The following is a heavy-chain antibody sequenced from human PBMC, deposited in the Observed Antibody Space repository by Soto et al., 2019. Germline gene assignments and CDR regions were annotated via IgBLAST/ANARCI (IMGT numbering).Heavy chain of an antibody. D-gene: IGHD4-4*01. Sequence: GGSLRLSCAASGFTFSSYSMNWVRQAPGKGLEWVSSISSSSSYIYYADSVKGRFTISRDNAKNSLYLQMNSLRAEDTAVYYCARDLQYYDAFDIWGQGTMVTVSS. V-gene: IGHV3-21*01. CDR2: ISSSSSYI. J-gene: IGHJ3*02. CDR1: GFTFSSYS. CDR3: ARDLQYYDAFDI.